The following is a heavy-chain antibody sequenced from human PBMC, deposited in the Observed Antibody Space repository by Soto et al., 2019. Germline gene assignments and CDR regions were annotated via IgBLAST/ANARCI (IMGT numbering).Heavy chain of an antibody. D-gene: IGHD2-2*01. CDR1: GFSLSTNGVG. Sequence: SGPTLVNPTQTLTLTCTFSGFSLSTNGVGVGWIRQPPGKALEWLALIFWDDDQRYSSSLKTRLTITKYTSKNQVVLTMTNMDPVDTATFYCAHAYGGTSWPNDAFDVWGQGTVVTVSS. CDR2: IFWDDDQ. V-gene: IGHV2-5*02. CDR3: AHAYGGTSWPNDAFDV. J-gene: IGHJ3*01.